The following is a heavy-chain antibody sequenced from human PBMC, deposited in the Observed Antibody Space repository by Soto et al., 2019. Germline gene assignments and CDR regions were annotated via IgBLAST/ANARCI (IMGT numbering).Heavy chain of an antibody. Sequence: QVQLVQSGAEVKKPGASVKVSCKASGYTFTSYGISWVRQAPGQGLEWMGWISAYNGNTNYAQKLQGRVTMTTDTSTSTAYMELRSLRSDDMAVYYCARDSDEGGYYYYYYMDVWGKGTTVTVSS. V-gene: IGHV1-18*03. CDR2: ISAYNGNT. CDR1: GYTFTSYG. J-gene: IGHJ6*03. CDR3: ARDSDEGGYYYYYYMDV.